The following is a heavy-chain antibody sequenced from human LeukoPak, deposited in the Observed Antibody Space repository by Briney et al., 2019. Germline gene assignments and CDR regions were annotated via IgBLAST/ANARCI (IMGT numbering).Heavy chain of an antibody. Sequence: GGSLRLSCAASGFTFSSYAMSWVRQAPGEGLEWISIINDSGGSTYYADSVKGRFTISRYNSKNTLYLQMNSLRAEDTAVYYCAKQSMPYYDSSGYHTDYWGQGTLVTVSS. J-gene: IGHJ4*02. D-gene: IGHD3-22*01. CDR3: AKQSMPYYDSSGYHTDY. CDR2: INDSGGST. CDR1: GFTFSSYA. V-gene: IGHV3-23*01.